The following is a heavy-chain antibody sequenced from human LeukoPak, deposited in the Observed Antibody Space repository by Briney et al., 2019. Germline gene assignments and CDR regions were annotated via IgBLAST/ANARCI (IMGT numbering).Heavy chain of an antibody. V-gene: IGHV3-74*01. CDR1: GFTFNSYW. D-gene: IGHD2-15*01. Sequence: PGGSLRLSCAASGFTFNSYWMHWVRQAPGKGLVWVSRINSDGSSTSYADSVKGRFTISRDNAKNTLYLQMNSLRAEDTGVYYCARSVAVVTATFGYWGQGTLVTVSS. CDR3: ARSVAVVTATFGY. J-gene: IGHJ4*02. CDR2: INSDGSST.